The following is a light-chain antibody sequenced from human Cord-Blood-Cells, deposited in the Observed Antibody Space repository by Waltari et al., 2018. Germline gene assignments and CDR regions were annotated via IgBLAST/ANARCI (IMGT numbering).Light chain of an antibody. CDR3: NSRDSSGNHLV. J-gene: IGLJ3*02. V-gene: IGLV3-19*01. CDR2: GKN. Sequence: SSELTQDPAVSVALGQTVRITCQGDSLRSYYASRYQQKPGQAPVLVIYGKNNRPSGIPDQFSGSSSGNTAALTITGAPAEDEADYYCNSRDSSGNHLVFGGGTKLTVL. CDR1: SLRSYY.